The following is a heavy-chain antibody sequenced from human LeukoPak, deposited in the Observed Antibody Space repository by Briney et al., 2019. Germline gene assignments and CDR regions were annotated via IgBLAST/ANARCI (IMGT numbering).Heavy chain of an antibody. D-gene: IGHD4-17*01. V-gene: IGHV4-61*01. CDR2: IYYSGST. Sequence: PSETLSLTCTVSGGSISSSSYYWSWIRQPPGKGLEWIGYIYYSGSTNYNPSLKSRVTISVDTSKNQFSLKLSSVTAADTAVYYCARSSDYGDPFDYWGQGTLVTVSS. J-gene: IGHJ4*02. CDR1: GGSISSSSYY. CDR3: ARSSDYGDPFDY.